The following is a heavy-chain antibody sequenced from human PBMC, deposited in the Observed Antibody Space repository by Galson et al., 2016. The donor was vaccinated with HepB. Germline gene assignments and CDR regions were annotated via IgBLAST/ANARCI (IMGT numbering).Heavy chain of an antibody. CDR3: AKGSPYISGWYTDH. CDR2: ISGSGSST. D-gene: IGHD6-19*01. CDR1: GFTFSSYA. J-gene: IGHJ4*02. V-gene: IGHV3-23*01. Sequence: SLRLSCAASGFTFSSYAMSWVRQAPGKGLEWVSTISGSGSSTYHADSVKGRFTISRDNSKNTLYLQMNSLGAEDTAVYYCAKGSPYISGWYTDHWGQGTLVTVSS.